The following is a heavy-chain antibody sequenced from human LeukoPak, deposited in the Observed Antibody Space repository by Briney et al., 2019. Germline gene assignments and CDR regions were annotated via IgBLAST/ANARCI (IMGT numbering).Heavy chain of an antibody. Sequence: ASVKVSCKVSGYTLTELSMHWVRQAPGKGLEWMGGFDPEDGETIYAQKFQGRVTMTEDTSTDTAYMELSSLRSEDTAVYYCATSHGYSYGPTWYKFDYWGQGTLVTVSS. CDR3: ATSHGYSYGPTWYKFDY. V-gene: IGHV1-24*01. CDR1: GYTLTELS. J-gene: IGHJ4*02. CDR2: FDPEDGET. D-gene: IGHD5-18*01.